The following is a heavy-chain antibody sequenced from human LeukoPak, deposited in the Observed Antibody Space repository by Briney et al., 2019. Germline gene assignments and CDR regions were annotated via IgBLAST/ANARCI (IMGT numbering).Heavy chain of an antibody. J-gene: IGHJ5*02. V-gene: IGHV4-30-4*01. D-gene: IGHD2-2*01. Sequence: SETLSLTCTVSGGSISSGDYYRSWIRQPPGKGLEWIGYIYYSGSTYYNPSLKSRVTISVDTSKNQFSLKLSSVTAADTAVYYCASEGCSSTSCTHHWFDPWGQGTLVTVSS. CDR2: IYYSGST. CDR1: GGSISSGDYY. CDR3: ASEGCSSTSCTHHWFDP.